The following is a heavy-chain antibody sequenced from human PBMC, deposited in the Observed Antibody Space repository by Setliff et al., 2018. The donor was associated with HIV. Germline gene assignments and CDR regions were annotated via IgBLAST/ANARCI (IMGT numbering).Heavy chain of an antibody. D-gene: IGHD3-10*01. J-gene: IGHJ6*02. Sequence: ASVKVSCKASGYTSTSFSLHWVRQAPGQGLEWMGIINPSGDVIRYAQKFQGRVTMTRDTSTSTVYMDLSSLRSEDTSVYYCESPSFGDVDYFYGMDVWGQGTTVTVSS. CDR2: INPSGDVI. CDR3: ESPSFGDVDYFYGMDV. CDR1: GYTSTSFS. V-gene: IGHV1-46*01.